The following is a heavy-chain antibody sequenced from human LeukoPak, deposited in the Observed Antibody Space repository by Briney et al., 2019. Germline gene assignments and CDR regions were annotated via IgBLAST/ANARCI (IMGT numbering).Heavy chain of an antibody. J-gene: IGHJ4*02. V-gene: IGHV3-30-3*01. CDR1: GFTFSSYA. CDR2: ISYDGSNK. D-gene: IGHD6-13*01. CDR3: ARINSSWEFDY. Sequence: PGGSLRLSCAASGFTFSSYAMHWVRQAPGKGLEWVAVISYDGSNKYYADSVKGRFTISRDNSKNTLYLQMNSLRAEDTAVYYCARINSSWEFDYWGQGTLVTVSS.